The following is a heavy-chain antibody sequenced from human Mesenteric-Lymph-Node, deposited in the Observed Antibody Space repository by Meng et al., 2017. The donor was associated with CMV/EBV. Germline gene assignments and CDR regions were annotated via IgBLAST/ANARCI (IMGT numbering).Heavy chain of an antibody. V-gene: IGHV3-7*01. CDR1: TFTVSRNY. J-gene: IGHJ5*02. D-gene: IGHD3-10*02. Sequence: GGSLRLSCAGSTFTVSRNYMTWVRQAPGKGLEWVANIKQDEAEKYYVDSVKGRFTISRDNAKNSLYLQMNSLRVEDMAVYYCARAVRGWFDPWGQGTLVTVSS. CDR3: ARAVRGWFDP. CDR2: IKQDEAEK.